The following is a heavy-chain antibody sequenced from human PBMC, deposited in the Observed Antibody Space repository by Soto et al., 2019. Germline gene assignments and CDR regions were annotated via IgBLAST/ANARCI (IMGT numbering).Heavy chain of an antibody. Sequence: QVQLVQSGAEVKKPGSSVKVSCKASGGTFSSYAISWVRQAPGQGVEWMGGIIPIFGTANYAQRFQGRVTITADESTSTAYMELSSLRSEDTAVYYCASRVYRDYGGDYYYYYGMDVWGQGTTVTVSS. CDR2: IIPIFGTA. J-gene: IGHJ6*02. D-gene: IGHD4-17*01. CDR3: ASRVYRDYGGDYYYYYGMDV. V-gene: IGHV1-69*01. CDR1: GGTFSSYA.